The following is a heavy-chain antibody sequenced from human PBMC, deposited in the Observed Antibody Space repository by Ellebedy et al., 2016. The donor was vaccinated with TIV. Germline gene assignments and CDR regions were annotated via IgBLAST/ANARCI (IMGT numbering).Heavy chain of an antibody. V-gene: IGHV3-9*01. CDR1: GFTFDDYA. J-gene: IGHJ4*02. CDR2: ISWNSGSI. CDR3: AKGTYYFDY. Sequence: GGSLRLXXAASGFTFDDYAMHWVRQAPGKGLEWVSGISWNSGSIGYADSVKGRFTISRDNAKNSLYLQMNSLRAEDTALYYCAKGTYYFDYWGQGTLVTVSS.